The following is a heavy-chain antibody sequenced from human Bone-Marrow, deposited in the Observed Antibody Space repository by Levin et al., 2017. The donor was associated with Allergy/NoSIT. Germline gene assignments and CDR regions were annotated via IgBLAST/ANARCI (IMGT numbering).Heavy chain of an antibody. V-gene: IGHV3-23*01. D-gene: IGHD3-16*02. CDR2: ISGSGGST. CDR1: GFTFSSYA. CDR3: AKDVGDDYVWGSYRYPD. J-gene: IGHJ4*02. Sequence: GGSLRLSCAASGFTFSSYAMSWVRQAPGKGLEWVSAISGSGGSTYYADSVKGRFTISRDNSKNTLYLQMNSLRAEDTAVYYCAKDVGDDYVWGSYRYPDWGQGTLVTVSS.